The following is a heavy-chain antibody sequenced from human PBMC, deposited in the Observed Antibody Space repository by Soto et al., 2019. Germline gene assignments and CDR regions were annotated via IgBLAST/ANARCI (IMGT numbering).Heavy chain of an antibody. Sequence: EVQLVQSGAEVKKPGESLKISCKGSGYSFTSYWIGWVRQMPGKGLEWMGIIYPGDSDTRYSPSFQGQVTISADKSISTAYLQWSSLKASDTAMYYCARSVSLYDYIWGSYPLNFDYWGQGTLVTVSS. CDR3: ARSVSLYDYIWGSYPLNFDY. D-gene: IGHD3-16*02. V-gene: IGHV5-51*03. CDR2: IYPGDSDT. CDR1: GYSFTSYW. J-gene: IGHJ4*02.